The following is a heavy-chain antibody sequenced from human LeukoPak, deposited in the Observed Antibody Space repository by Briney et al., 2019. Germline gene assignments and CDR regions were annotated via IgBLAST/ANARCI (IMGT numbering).Heavy chain of an antibody. CDR1: GFTFSSYS. V-gene: IGHV3-21*01. J-gene: IGHJ4*02. CDR2: ISSSSSYI. Sequence: GGSLRLPCAASGFTFSSYSMNWVRQAPGKGLEWVSSISSSSSYIYYADSVKGRFTISRDNAKNSLYLQMNSLRAEDTAVYYCARGGYSGSFDFDYWGQGTLVTVSS. D-gene: IGHD1-26*01. CDR3: ARGGYSGSFDFDY.